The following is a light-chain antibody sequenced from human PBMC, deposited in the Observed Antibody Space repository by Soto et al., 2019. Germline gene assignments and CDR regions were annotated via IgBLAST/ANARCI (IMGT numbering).Light chain of an antibody. Sequence: QSALTQPASVSGSPGQSIAISCTGTSSDVGAYNYVSWYQQHPGKAPKLMIYDVNNRPSGVSNRFSGSKSGNTASLTISGLQAEDEADYYCSSYAGTNALVVFGGGTKLTVL. V-gene: IGLV2-14*03. J-gene: IGLJ2*01. CDR1: SSDVGAYNY. CDR3: SSYAGTNALVV. CDR2: DVN.